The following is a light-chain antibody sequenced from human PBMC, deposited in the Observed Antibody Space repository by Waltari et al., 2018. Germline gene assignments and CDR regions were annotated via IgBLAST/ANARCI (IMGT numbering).Light chain of an antibody. CDR1: QSVSSN. Sequence: EIVMTQSPATLSVSPGERATLSCRASQSVSSNLAWYQQKPGQAPRLLIYGASTRATGIPARFSGSGSGTEFTLTISSLQSEDFAVYYCQQYNNRPLRYTFGQGTKLEIK. V-gene: IGKV3-15*01. CDR2: GAS. J-gene: IGKJ2*01. CDR3: QQYNNRPLRYT.